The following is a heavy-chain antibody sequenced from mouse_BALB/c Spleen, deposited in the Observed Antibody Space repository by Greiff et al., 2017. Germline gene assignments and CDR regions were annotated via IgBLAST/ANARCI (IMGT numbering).Heavy chain of an antibody. D-gene: IGHD4-1*01. Sequence: QVPLQHSGAELAKPGPSVKMSCKASGYTFTSYWMHWVKQRPGQGLEWIGYINPSTGYTEYNQKFKDKDTLTADKSSSTAYMQLSSVTSEDSAVYDCARKKGNWDLDNWGEGRRRTGAS. CDR3: ARKKGNWDLDN. CDR1: GYTFTSYW. V-gene: IGHV1-7*01. CDR2: INPSTGYT. J-gene: IGHJ2*03.